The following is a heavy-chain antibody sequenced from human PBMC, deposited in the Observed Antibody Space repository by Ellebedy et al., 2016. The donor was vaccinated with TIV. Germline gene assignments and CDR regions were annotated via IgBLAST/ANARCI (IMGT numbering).Heavy chain of an antibody. CDR3: AREMGGFYSVGFDY. V-gene: IGHV1-2*04. CDR2: INPNRGGT. Sequence: ASVKVSCKASGYTFTGYYMHWVRQAPGQGLEWMGWINPNRGGTNYAQKFQGWVTMTRDTSISTAYMELSRLRSDDTAVYYCAREMGGFYSVGFDYWGQGTLVTVSS. D-gene: IGHD2-15*01. J-gene: IGHJ4*02. CDR1: GYTFTGYY.